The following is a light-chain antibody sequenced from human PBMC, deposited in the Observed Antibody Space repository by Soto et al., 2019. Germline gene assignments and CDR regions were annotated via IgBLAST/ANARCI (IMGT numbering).Light chain of an antibody. CDR1: KNDIGVYDF. V-gene: IGLV2-8*01. Sequence: QSALTQPPSASGSPGQSVTISCTGTKNDIGVYDFVSWYQHHPGKAPRLIIYEVVQRPSGVPDRFSGSKSGNTASLTVSGLQAADEADYFCKSDDGSNTHVFGRGTKLTVL. J-gene: IGLJ2*01. CDR2: EVV. CDR3: KSDDGSNTHV.